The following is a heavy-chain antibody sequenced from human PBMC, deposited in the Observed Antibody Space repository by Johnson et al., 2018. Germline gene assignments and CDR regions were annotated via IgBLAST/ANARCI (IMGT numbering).Heavy chain of an antibody. CDR2: ISWNSGSI. CDR1: GFTFDDYA. D-gene: IGHD2-8*01. CDR3: AKNYCTNGVCPTPMDV. V-gene: IGHV3-9*01. Sequence: VQLLESGGGLVQPGRSLRLSCAASGFTFDDYAMHWVRQAPGKGLEWVSGISWNSGSIGYADSVKGRFTISRDNAKNSLYLQMNSLRAEDTALYYCAKNYCTNGVCPTPMDVWGKGTTVTVSS. J-gene: IGHJ6*04.